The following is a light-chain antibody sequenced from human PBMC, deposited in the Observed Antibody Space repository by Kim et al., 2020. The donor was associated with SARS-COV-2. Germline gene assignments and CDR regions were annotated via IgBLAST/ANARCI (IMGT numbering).Light chain of an antibody. CDR2: QDS. J-gene: IGLJ2*01. Sequence: VSPGQTASITCPGDKLGDKSAGWHQQKPGQSPGLVIKQDSKRPSRNPERFSGSTTGNTATLTLSGTHAMDEAVYNCQSWDSSSAVFGGGTQLTVL. CDR3: QSWDSSSAV. V-gene: IGLV3-1*01. CDR1: KLGDKS.